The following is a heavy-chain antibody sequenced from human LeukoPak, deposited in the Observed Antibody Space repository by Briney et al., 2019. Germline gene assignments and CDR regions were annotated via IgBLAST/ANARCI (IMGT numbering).Heavy chain of an antibody. D-gene: IGHD3-22*01. CDR2: IYYSGST. CDR1: GGSISSGDYY. V-gene: IGHV4-30-4*01. CDR3: ARDSPYDSSGFGMDV. J-gene: IGHJ6*02. Sequence: PSETLSLTCTVSGGSISSGDYYWSWIRQPPGKGLEWIGYIYYSGSTYYNPSLKSRVTVSVDTSKNQFSLKLSSVTAADTAVYYCARDSPYDSSGFGMDVWGQGTTVTDSS.